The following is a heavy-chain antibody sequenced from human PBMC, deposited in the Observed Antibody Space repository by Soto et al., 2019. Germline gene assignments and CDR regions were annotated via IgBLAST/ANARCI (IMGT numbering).Heavy chain of an antibody. V-gene: IGHV3-7*01. CDR1: GFTFGSYW. D-gene: IGHD2-21*02. Sequence: EVQLVESGGGLVQPGGSLRLSCAVSGFTFGSYWMNWVRLIPGKGLEWVAYIKPDGSATYYVASVKGRFTISRDNAKNSLYLQMNSLGVEDTSVYYCARAGYCGPGCYYYFDYWGQGTLVTVSS. J-gene: IGHJ4*02. CDR3: ARAGYCGPGCYYYFDY. CDR2: IKPDGSAT.